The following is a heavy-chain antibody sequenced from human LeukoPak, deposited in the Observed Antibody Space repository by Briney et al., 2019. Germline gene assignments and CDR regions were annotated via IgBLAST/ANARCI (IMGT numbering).Heavy chain of an antibody. CDR3: ARVGDYYDSSGYYGY. CDR1: GGTFSSYA. Sequence: GASVKVSCKASGGTFSSYAISWVRQAPGQGLEWMGGIIPIFGTANYAQKFQGRVTITADESTSTAYMELSSLRSEDTAVYYCARVGDYYDSSGYYGYWGQGTLVTVSS. D-gene: IGHD3-22*01. CDR2: IIPIFGTA. J-gene: IGHJ4*02. V-gene: IGHV1-69*13.